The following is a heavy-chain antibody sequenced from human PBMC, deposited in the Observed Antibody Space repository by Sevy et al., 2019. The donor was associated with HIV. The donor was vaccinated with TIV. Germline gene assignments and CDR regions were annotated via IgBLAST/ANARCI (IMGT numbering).Heavy chain of an antibody. CDR1: GFTFSSYA. D-gene: IGHD5-18*01. J-gene: IGHJ4*02. CDR3: ARDMPSAMVTWARVRPFDY. Sequence: GGSLRLSCAASGFTFSSYAMHWVRQAPGKGLEWVEVISYDGSNKYYADSVKGRFTISRDNSKNTLYLQMNRLRAEDTAVYYCARDMPSAMVTWARVRPFDYWGQGTLVTVSS. V-gene: IGHV3-30-3*01. CDR2: ISYDGSNK.